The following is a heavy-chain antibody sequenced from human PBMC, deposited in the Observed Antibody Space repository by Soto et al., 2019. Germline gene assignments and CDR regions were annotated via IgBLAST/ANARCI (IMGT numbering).Heavy chain of an antibody. V-gene: IGHV3-30*18. CDR3: AKDLSSPTYGLED. CDR2: ISYDGSNK. Sequence: QVHLVESGGGEVQPGRSLRLSCAASGFIFSAYGMHWVRQAPGKGLEWVAFISYDGSNKQYVDSVKGRFTISRDNSKEKVYLQMNSLRDEDRAVYHCAKDLSSPTYGLEDWGQGTTVTVSS. CDR1: GFIFSAYG. J-gene: IGHJ6*02.